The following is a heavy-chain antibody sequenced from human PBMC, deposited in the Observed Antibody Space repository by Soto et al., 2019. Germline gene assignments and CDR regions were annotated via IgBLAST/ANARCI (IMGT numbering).Heavy chain of an antibody. CDR3: ARAAFRRGSHHFDF. CDR2: IHQGGDT. D-gene: IGHD1-26*01. Sequence: SETRSLTCGVSGYSISSGYYWSWSRQPPGKGLEGIGSIHQGGDTYYNPSLNSPVTISVDTSNNHFSLRLDSVTAADTAVYYCARAAFRRGSHHFDFWGQGILVT. CDR1: GYSISSGYY. J-gene: IGHJ4*02. V-gene: IGHV4-38-2*01.